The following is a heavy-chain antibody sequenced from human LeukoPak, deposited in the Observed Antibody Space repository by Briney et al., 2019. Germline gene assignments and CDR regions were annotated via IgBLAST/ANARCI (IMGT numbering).Heavy chain of an antibody. J-gene: IGHJ6*03. Sequence: SETLSLTCAVYGGSFSGYYWSWIHQPQGKGLEWIGEINHSGSTNYNPSLKSRVTISVDTSKNQFSLKLSSVTAADTAVYYCARGRRFHRSLRFNYYMDDWGKGTTVTVSS. V-gene: IGHV4-34*01. D-gene: IGHD1-14*01. CDR2: INHSGST. CDR1: GGSFSGYY. CDR3: ARGRRFHRSLRFNYYMDD.